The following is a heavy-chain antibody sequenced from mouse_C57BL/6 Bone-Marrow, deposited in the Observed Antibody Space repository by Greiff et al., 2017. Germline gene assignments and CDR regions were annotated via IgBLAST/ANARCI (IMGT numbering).Heavy chain of an antibody. Sequence: EVQLQQSGPELVKPGASVKISCKASGYSFTGYYMNWVKQSPEKSLEWIGEINPSTGGTTYNQKFKAKATLTVDKSSSTAYMQIKSLTSEDSAVYYCARFDGYFWYFDVWGTGTTVTVSS. J-gene: IGHJ1*03. CDR3: ARFDGYFWYFDV. CDR1: GYSFTGYY. V-gene: IGHV1-42*01. CDR2: INPSTGGT. D-gene: IGHD2-3*01.